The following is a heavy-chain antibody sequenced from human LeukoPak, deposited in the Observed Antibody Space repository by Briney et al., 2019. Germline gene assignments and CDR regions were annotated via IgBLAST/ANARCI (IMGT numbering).Heavy chain of an antibody. CDR1: GFSFSDSW. J-gene: IGHJ4*02. D-gene: IGHD1-20*01. CDR3: ARDTASRSNWKVRGSFDY. Sequence: GGSLRLSCLASGFSFSDSWMGGVGQAPGKGVDWVVDIKKDGCVKDYVDAVKGRFTSSRDNAKNSLYLQMNSLRAEDTAVYYCARDTASRSNWKVRGSFDYWGQGTLVTVSS. CDR2: IKKDGCVK. V-gene: IGHV3-7*01.